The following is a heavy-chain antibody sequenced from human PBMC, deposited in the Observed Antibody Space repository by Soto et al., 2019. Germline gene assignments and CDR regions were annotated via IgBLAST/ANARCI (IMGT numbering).Heavy chain of an antibody. CDR2: ISYDGSNK. J-gene: IGHJ4*02. D-gene: IGHD6-13*01. Sequence: GGSLRLSCAASGFTFSSYAMHWVRQAPGKGLEWVAVISYDGSNKYYADSVKGRFTISRDNSKNTLYLQMNSLRAEDTAVYYCARAPLAYSSSWPGDFDYWGQGTLVTVSS. CDR3: ARAPLAYSSSWPGDFDY. CDR1: GFTFSSYA. V-gene: IGHV3-30-3*01.